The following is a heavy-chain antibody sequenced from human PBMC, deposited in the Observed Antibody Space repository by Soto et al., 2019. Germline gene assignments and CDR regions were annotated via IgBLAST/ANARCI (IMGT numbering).Heavy chain of an antibody. Sequence: QVQLVQSGAEVKKPGASVKVSCKASGYTFTSYGIIWVRQAPGQGLEWMGWISAYNGNTNYAQKLQGRVTMTTDTSTSTAYMELRSLRSDDTAVYYCARDMVATVSYYYYYGMDVWGQGTTVTVSS. CDR2: ISAYNGNT. CDR3: ARDMVATVSYYYYYGMDV. D-gene: IGHD5-12*01. J-gene: IGHJ6*02. CDR1: GYTFTSYG. V-gene: IGHV1-18*04.